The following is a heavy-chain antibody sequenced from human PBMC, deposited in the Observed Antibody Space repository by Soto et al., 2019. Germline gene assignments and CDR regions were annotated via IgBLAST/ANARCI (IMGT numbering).Heavy chain of an antibody. Sequence: QLGGSLRLSCAASGFTFSSYAMSWVRQAPGKGLEWVSAISGSGGSTYYADSVKGRFTISRDNSKNTLYLQMNSLRAEDTAVYYCAKLAIPAMVRGGAFDYWGQGTLVTVSS. D-gene: IGHD3-10*01. V-gene: IGHV3-23*01. CDR2: ISGSGGST. J-gene: IGHJ4*02. CDR1: GFTFSSYA. CDR3: AKLAIPAMVRGGAFDY.